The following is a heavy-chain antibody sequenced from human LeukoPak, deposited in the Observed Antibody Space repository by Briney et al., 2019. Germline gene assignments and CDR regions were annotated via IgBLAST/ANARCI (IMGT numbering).Heavy chain of an antibody. D-gene: IGHD3-22*01. CDR3: ARDLVYYDSSGYPDY. CDR2: INPNSGGT. V-gene: IGHV1-2*02. CDR1: GYTFTVYY. J-gene: IGHJ4*02. Sequence: ASVKVSCKASGYTFTVYYMHWVRQAPGQGLEWMGWINPNSGGTNYAQKFQGRVTMTRETSISTAYMELSRLRSDDTAVYYCARDLVYYDSSGYPDYWGQGTLVTVSS.